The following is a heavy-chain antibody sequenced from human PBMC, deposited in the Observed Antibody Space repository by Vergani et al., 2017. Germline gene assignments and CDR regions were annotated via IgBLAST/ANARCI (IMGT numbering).Heavy chain of an antibody. CDR3: ASPRVEIATTTEDAFDI. CDR1: GGTYSSYT. V-gene: IGHV1-69*02. CDR2: IIPILGIA. J-gene: IGHJ3*02. Sequence: QVQMVQSGAEGKKPGSSVKVSCKASGGTYSSYTISWVRQAPGQGLEWMGRIIPILGIANYAQKFQGRVTITADKSTSKAYMELSSLRSEDTAVYYCASPRVEIATTTEDAFDIWGQGTMVTVSS. D-gene: IGHD5-24*01.